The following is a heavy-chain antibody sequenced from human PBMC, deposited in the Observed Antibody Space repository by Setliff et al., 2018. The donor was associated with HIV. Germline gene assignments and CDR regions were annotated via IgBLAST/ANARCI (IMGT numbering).Heavy chain of an antibody. CDR3: ARDDYLDGR. Sequence: PGGSLRLSCAASGFTFSSYVMNWVRQAPGKGLEWVAHINRDGDQKNYVDSVKGRFIISRDNAKNSVYLHMNSLRVEDTAVYYCARDDYLDGRWGQGTMVTVSS. V-gene: IGHV3-7*03. D-gene: IGHD4-17*01. CDR2: INRDGDQK. CDR1: GFTFSSYV. J-gene: IGHJ4*02.